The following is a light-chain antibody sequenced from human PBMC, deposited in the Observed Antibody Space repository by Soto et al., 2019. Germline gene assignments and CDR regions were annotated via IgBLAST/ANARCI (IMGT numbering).Light chain of an antibody. CDR1: NSDVGGYNY. J-gene: IGLJ3*02. Sequence: QSALTQPASVSGSPGQSITISCTGTNSDVGGYNYVSWYQQHPGRAPKVMIYEVTKRPAGASIRFSGSKSGNTASLSISGLQSEDEADYYCRSFTSSKTWVFGGGTKLTVL. V-gene: IGLV2-14*01. CDR3: RSFTSSKTWV. CDR2: EVT.